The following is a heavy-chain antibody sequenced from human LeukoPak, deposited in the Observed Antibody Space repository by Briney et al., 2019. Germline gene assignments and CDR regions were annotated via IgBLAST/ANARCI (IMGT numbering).Heavy chain of an antibody. D-gene: IGHD3-16*01. CDR2: ISWNSGSI. CDR3: AKDMGLWGEFDY. V-gene: IGHV3-9*01. CDR1: VFTFSSYA. Sequence: GGSLRLSCAASVFTFSSYAMSWLRQAPGKGLEWVSGISWNSGSIGYAGCVKGRFTISRDNAKNSLYLQMNSLRAEDTALYYCAKDMGLWGEFDYWGQGTLVTVS. J-gene: IGHJ4*02.